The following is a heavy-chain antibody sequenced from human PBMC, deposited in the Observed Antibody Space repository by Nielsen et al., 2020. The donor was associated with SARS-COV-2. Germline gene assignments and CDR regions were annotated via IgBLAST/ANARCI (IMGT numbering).Heavy chain of an antibody. CDR1: GYTLTELS. J-gene: IGHJ4*02. CDR3: ATGYYDSSGYYYGPFDY. CDR2: IIPIFGTA. Sequence: SVKVSCKVSGYTLTELSMHWVRQAPGQGLEWMGGIIPIFGTANYAQKFQGRVTITADESTSTAYMELSSLRSEDTAVYYCATGYYDSSGYYYGPFDYWGQGTLVTVSS. V-gene: IGHV1-69*13. D-gene: IGHD3-22*01.